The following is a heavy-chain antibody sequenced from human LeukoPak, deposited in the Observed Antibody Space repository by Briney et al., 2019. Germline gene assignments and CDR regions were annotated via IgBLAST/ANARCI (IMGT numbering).Heavy chain of an antibody. D-gene: IGHD3-9*01. Sequence: PSETLSLTCTVSGGSISSYYWSWIRQPPGKGLEWIGYIYYSGSTNYNPSLKSRVTISVDTSKNQFSLKLSSVTAADTAVYYCARSFYDILTGYYGGFVFDYWGQGTLVTVSS. CDR2: IYYSGST. CDR1: GGSISSYY. CDR3: ARSFYDILTGYYGGFVFDY. V-gene: IGHV4-59*01. J-gene: IGHJ4*02.